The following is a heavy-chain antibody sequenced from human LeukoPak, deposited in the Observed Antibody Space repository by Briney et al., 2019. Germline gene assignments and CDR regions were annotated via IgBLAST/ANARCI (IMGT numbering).Heavy chain of an antibody. CDR2: ISYEGSNK. V-gene: IGHV3-30-3*01. Sequence: GGSLRLSCAASGFTFSSYAMHWVRQAPGKGLEWVAVISYEGSNKYYADSVKGRFTISRDNSKNTLYLQMNSLRAEDTAVYYCARGRGSGSYYNSPGWFDPWGQGTLVTVSS. CDR1: GFTFSSYA. J-gene: IGHJ5*02. CDR3: ARGRGSGSYYNSPGWFDP. D-gene: IGHD3-10*01.